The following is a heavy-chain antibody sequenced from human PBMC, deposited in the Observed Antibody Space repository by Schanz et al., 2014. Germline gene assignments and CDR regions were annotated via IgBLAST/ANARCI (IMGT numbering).Heavy chain of an antibody. V-gene: IGHV1-18*01. CDR1: GYAFTTYG. D-gene: IGHD6-19*01. CDR2: ITAYNGDT. Sequence: QVQVVQSGAEVKKPGASVRVSCKVSGYAFTTYGISWVRQAPGQGLEWMGWITAYNGDTNYAQKLQGRVTMTTDTSTSTAYMELRSLRSDDTAVYYCARGGYSSGWYDRDIAHFDYWGQGTLVTVSS. J-gene: IGHJ4*02. CDR3: ARGGYSSGWYDRDIAHFDY.